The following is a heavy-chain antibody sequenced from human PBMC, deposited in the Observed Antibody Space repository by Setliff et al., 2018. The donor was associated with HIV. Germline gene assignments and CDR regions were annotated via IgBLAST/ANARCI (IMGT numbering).Heavy chain of an antibody. J-gene: IGHJ3*02. CDR2: IYHSGRT. D-gene: IGHD6-19*01. CDR1: GGSISSPNW. V-gene: IGHV4-4*02. Sequence: SETLSLTCAVSGGSISSPNWWSWVRQPPGKGLEWIGEIYHSGRTNYNPSLKSRVTISVDKSNNQFSLRLSSVTAADTAVYYCARSTAEIAVAGIWGQGTMATVSS. CDR3: ARSTAEIAVAGI.